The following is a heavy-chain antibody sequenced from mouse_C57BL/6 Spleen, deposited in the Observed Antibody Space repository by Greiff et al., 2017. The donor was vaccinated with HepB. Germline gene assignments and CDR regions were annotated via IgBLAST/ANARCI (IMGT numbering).Heavy chain of an antibody. CDR2: IDPENGDT. Sequence: EVQVVESGAELVRPGASVKLSCTASGFNIKDDYMHWVKQRPEQGLEWIGWIDPENGDTEYASKFQGKATITADTSSNTAYLQLSSLTSEDTAVYYCTTGGTTVAYWGQGTLVTVSA. CDR1: GFNIKDDY. D-gene: IGHD1-1*01. V-gene: IGHV14-4*01. J-gene: IGHJ3*01. CDR3: TTGGTTVAY.